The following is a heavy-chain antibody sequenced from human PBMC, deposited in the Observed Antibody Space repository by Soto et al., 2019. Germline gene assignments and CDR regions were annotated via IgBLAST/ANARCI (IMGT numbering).Heavy chain of an antibody. CDR1: GFNVSSND. V-gene: IGHV3-66*02. D-gene: IGHD3-22*01. CDR3: ALFNYYDISA. CDR2: IYSGGST. Sequence: GGSMRLSCAASGFNVSSNDMSWVRQAPGKGLEWVSVIYSGGSTYYAESVKGRFSISRDNTKNTLYLQMSSLRPEDTAVYYCALFNYYDISAWGQGTLVTVSS. J-gene: IGHJ5*02.